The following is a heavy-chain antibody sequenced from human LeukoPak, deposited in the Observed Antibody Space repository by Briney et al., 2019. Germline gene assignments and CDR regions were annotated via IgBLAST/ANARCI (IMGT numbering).Heavy chain of an antibody. V-gene: IGHV3-23*01. CDR2: ISASGFST. J-gene: IGHJ4*02. D-gene: IGHD3-9*01. CDR1: GFTFSSYG. CDR3: AKSTTSGTTGYWAD. Sequence: GGSLRLSCAASGFTFSSYGMSWVRQAPGKGLEWVSTISASGFSTYFADSVKGRFTISRDSSRNTLYLQMHSLRAEDTALYYCAKSTTSGTTGYWADWGQGTLVTVSS.